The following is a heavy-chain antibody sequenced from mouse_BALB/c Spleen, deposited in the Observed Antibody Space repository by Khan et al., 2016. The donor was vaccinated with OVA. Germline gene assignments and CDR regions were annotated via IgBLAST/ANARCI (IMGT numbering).Heavy chain of an antibody. D-gene: IGHD1-1*02. CDR3: ARGGYSVFAY. V-gene: IGHV1-77*01. CDR1: GYTFTDYI. Sequence: QVQLQQSGPELVKPGASLKVSCKASGYTFTDYIIGWVKQSTRQGLEWIGDIFPGSDTPYYNEKFKDKATLTADKSSNTAYMQLSSLTSEDSAVDFCARGGYSVFAYWGQGTLVTVSA. J-gene: IGHJ3*01. CDR2: IFPGSDTP.